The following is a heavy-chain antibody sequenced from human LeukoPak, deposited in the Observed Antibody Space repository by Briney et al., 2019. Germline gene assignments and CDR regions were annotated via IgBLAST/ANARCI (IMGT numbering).Heavy chain of an antibody. J-gene: IGHJ5*02. CDR2: IYYTGTT. CDR1: GGSISSSSHS. Sequence: SETLSLTCTVSGGSISSSSHSWGWIRQPPGRGLEWTGSIYYTGTTYYNPSLKSRVTISVDTSKNQFSLKLSSVTAADTAVYYCAQSLGSSNWIGNWFDPWGQGTLVIVSS. V-gene: IGHV4-39*01. D-gene: IGHD6-13*01. CDR3: AQSLGSSNWIGNWFDP.